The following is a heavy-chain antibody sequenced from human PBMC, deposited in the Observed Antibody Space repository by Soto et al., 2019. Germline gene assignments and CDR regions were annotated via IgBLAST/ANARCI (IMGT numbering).Heavy chain of an antibody. V-gene: IGHV1-69*13. Sequence: ASVKVSCKASGGTFSSYAISWVRQAPGQGLEWMGGIIPIFGTANYAQKFQGRVTITADESTSTAYMELSSLRSEDTAVYYCARAGLLGYCSSTSCYSFDYWGQGTLVTVSS. J-gene: IGHJ4*02. CDR1: GGTFSSYA. D-gene: IGHD2-2*02. CDR2: IIPIFGTA. CDR3: ARAGLLGYCSSTSCYSFDY.